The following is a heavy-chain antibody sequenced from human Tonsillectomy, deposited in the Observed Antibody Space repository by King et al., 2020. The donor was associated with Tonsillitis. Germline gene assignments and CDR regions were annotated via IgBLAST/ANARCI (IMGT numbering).Heavy chain of an antibody. CDR3: ARALIAARPELGY. Sequence: VQLQQWGAGLLKPSETLSLTCAVYGGSFSGYYWSWIRQPPGKGLEWIGEINHSGSTNYNPSLKIRVTISVDTSTNQFSLKLSSVTAADTAVYYCARALIAARPELGYWGQGTLVTVSS. CDR2: INHSGST. D-gene: IGHD6-6*01. J-gene: IGHJ4*02. V-gene: IGHV4-34*01. CDR1: GGSFSGYY.